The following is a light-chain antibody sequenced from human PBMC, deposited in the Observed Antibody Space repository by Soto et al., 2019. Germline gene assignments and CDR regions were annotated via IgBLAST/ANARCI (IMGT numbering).Light chain of an antibody. CDR1: NSNIGNNY. V-gene: IGLV1-47*01. CDR3: AAWDDSLSGPV. Sequence: QSVLTQPPSASASPGQRVTISCSGTNSNIGNNYVYWYRQLPGTAPKLLIFRDDQRPSGVPDRFSGSKSGTSASLAISGLRSEDAADYYCAAWDDSLSGPVFGGGTKVTVL. CDR2: RDD. J-gene: IGLJ3*02.